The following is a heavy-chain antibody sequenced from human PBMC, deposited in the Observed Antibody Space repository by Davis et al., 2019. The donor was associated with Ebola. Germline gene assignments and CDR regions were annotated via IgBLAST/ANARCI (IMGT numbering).Heavy chain of an antibody. J-gene: IGHJ6*02. CDR1: GGSISSYY. CDR2: IYYSGST. V-gene: IGHV4-59*12. Sequence: MPSETLSLTCIVSGGSISSYYWSWIRQPPGKGLEWIGYIYYSGSTNYNPSLKSRVTISVDTSKNQFSLKLSSVTAADTAVYYCARGIVVVPAATYYYYYGMDVWGQGTTVTVSS. CDR3: ARGIVVVPAATYYYYYGMDV. D-gene: IGHD2-2*01.